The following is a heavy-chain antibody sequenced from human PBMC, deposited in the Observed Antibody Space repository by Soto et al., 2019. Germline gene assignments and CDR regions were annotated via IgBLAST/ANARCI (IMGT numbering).Heavy chain of an antibody. CDR2: IYYSGTS. CDR3: ARLRCDCPICVQLDT. J-gene: IGHJ5*02. V-gene: IGHV4-39*01. CDR1: GGSISDDTYY. Sequence: SETLSLTCTVSGGSISDDTYYWGWIRQPPGKGLEWIGSIYYSGTSSYNPSLKSRVTMSVDTSKKQLSLRLSSVTAADTAVYYCARLRCDCPICVQLDTWCQGELVTVS. D-gene: IGHD2-21*01.